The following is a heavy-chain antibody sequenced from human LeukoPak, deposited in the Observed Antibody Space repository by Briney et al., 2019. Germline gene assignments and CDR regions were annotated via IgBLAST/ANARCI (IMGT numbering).Heavy chain of an antibody. CDR1: GGSISSGDYY. J-gene: IGHJ4*02. D-gene: IGHD3-9*01. CDR3: ARATYFDWLSIDY. V-gene: IGHV4-30-4*01. CDR2: IYYSGST. Sequence: SQTLSLTCTVSGGSISSGDYYWSWIRQPPGKGLEWIGYIYYSGSTYYNPSLKSRVTISVDTSKNQFSLNLSSVTAADTAVYYCARATYFDWLSIDYWGQGTLVTVSS.